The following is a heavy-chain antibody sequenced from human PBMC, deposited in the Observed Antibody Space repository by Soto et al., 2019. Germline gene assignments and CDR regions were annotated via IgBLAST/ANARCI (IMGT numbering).Heavy chain of an antibody. CDR1: GFTFSTYT. J-gene: IGHJ4*02. CDR3: VREDGKVGTNSAFDY. Sequence: GGSLRFSCASSGFTFSTYTMNWVRQAPGKGLEWVSSTNGRGNYIYYAESVKGRFTISRDNAKNSLYLQMDRLRAEDTALYYCVREDGKVGTNSAFDYWGLGALVTVSS. V-gene: IGHV3-21*01. CDR2: TNGRGNYI. D-gene: IGHD1-26*01.